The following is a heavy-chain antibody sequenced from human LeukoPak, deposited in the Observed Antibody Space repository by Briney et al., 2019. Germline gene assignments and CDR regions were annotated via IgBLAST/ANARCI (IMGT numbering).Heavy chain of an antibody. J-gene: IGHJ3*02. CDR2: IYYSGST. Sequence: SETLSLTCTVSNGFISNYYWSWIRQPPGKGLEWIGYIYYSGSTNYNPSLKSRVTISVDTSKNQFSLKLSSVTAADTAVYYCARVLDYGDYAFDIWGQGTMVTVSS. V-gene: IGHV4-59*01. CDR1: NGFISNYY. D-gene: IGHD4-17*01. CDR3: ARVLDYGDYAFDI.